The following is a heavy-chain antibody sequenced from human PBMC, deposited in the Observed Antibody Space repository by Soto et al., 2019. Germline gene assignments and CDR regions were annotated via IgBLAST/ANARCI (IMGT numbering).Heavy chain of an antibody. CDR1: GFTFSDHY. J-gene: IGHJ4*02. CDR3: VLWVRGVINY. Sequence: EVQLVESGRGLVQPGGSLRLSCATSGFTFSDHYLEWVRQAPGKGLEWVGRSRNRAQSYTTEYAASVKDRFTISRDDSKNSLYLQVNSLTTDDTAVYYCVLWVRGVINYWGQGTLVTVSS. CDR2: SRNRAQSYTT. V-gene: IGHV3-72*01. D-gene: IGHD3-10*01.